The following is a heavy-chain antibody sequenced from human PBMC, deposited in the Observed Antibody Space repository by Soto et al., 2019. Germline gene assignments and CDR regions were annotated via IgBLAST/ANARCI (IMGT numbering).Heavy chain of an antibody. CDR2: INPSGGST. CDR3: ARDSAVAGTQAGIENDAFDI. CDR1: GYTFTSYY. Sequence: ASVKVSCKASGYTFTSYYMHWVRQAPGQGLEWMGIINPSGGSTSYAQKFQGRVTMTRDTSTSTVYMELSSLRSEDTAVYYCARDSAVAGTQAGIENDAFDIWGQGTMVTV. V-gene: IGHV1-46*01. J-gene: IGHJ3*02. D-gene: IGHD6-19*01.